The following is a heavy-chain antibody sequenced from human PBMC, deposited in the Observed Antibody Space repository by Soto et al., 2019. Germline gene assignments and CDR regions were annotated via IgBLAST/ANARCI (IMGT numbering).Heavy chain of an antibody. CDR3: VKTREYLGELSSSYYFDY. Sequence: GGSLRLSCSASGFTFSSYAMHWVRQAPGKGLEYVSAISSNGGSTYYADSVKGRFTISRDNSKNTLYLQMSSLRAEDTAVYYCVKTREYLGELSSSYYFDYWGQGTLVTVSS. CDR2: ISSNGGST. V-gene: IGHV3-64D*08. D-gene: IGHD3-16*02. CDR1: GFTFSSYA. J-gene: IGHJ4*02.